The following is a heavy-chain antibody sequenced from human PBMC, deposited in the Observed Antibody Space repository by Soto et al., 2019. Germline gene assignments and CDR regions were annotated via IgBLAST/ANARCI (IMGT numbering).Heavy chain of an antibody. J-gene: IGHJ5*02. D-gene: IGHD1-1*01. Sequence: SETLSLTCTVSGASLRGFYWSWIRKSAGKGLEWIGRIYATGTTDYNPSLKSRVMMSVDTSKKRFSLKLRSVTAADTAVYYCVRDGTKTLRDWFDPWGQGISVTVSS. CDR3: VRDGTKTLRDWFDP. CDR2: IYATGTT. CDR1: GASLRGFY. V-gene: IGHV4-4*07.